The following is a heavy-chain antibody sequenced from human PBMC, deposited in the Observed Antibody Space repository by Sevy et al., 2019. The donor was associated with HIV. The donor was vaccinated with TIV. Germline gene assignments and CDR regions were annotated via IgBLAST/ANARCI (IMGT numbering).Heavy chain of an antibody. Sequence: SETLSLTCTVSGGSISSSSYYWGWIRQPPGKGLEWIGSSYYSGSTYYNPSLKSRVTISVDTSKNQFSLKLSSVTAADTAVYYCASGDCSGGSCYFHYYGMDVWGQGTTVTVSS. CDR2: SYYSGST. CDR3: ASGDCSGGSCYFHYYGMDV. J-gene: IGHJ6*02. D-gene: IGHD2-15*01. CDR1: GGSISSSSYY. V-gene: IGHV4-39*01.